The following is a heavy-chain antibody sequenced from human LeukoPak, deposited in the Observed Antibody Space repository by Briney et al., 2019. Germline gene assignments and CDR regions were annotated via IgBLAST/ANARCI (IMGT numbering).Heavy chain of an antibody. Sequence: EESLKISCRVSGYAFASYWIGWVRQVPGKGLEWMGIIYPDDSDTKYSPSFQGQVAFSADKSVNTAYLQWSSLKASDSAMYYCARLGSIGQPLPWGQGTLVTVSS. D-gene: IGHD6-6*01. CDR3: ARLGSIGQPLP. J-gene: IGHJ5*02. CDR2: IYPDDSDT. CDR1: GYAFASYW. V-gene: IGHV5-51*01.